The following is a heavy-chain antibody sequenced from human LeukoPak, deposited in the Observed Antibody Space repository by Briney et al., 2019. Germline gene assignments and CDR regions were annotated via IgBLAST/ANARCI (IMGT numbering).Heavy chain of an antibody. J-gene: IGHJ6*02. Sequence: SETLSLTCTVSGGSISIYYWSWIRRPPGKGLEWIGYIYYNGNTNYSPSLKSRVTMSVDTSKNLFSLKVSSVTAADTAVYYCARGRSNYCGMDVWGQGTTVTVSS. CDR1: GGSISIYY. CDR2: IYYNGNT. D-gene: IGHD1-26*01. CDR3: ARGRSNYCGMDV. V-gene: IGHV4-59*01.